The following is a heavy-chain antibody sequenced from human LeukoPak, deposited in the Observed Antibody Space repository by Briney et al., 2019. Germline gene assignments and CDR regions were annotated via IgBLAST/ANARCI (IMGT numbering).Heavy chain of an antibody. V-gene: IGHV1-2*02. CDR3: ARVPRGSYYRHFDY. CDR2: INPNSGGT. Sequence: GASVTVSCKASGYTFTGYYMHWVRHAPGQGLEWMGWINPNSGGTNYAQKFQGRVTMTRDTSISTAYMELSRLRSDDTAVYYCARVPRGSYYRHFDYWGQGTLVTVSS. D-gene: IGHD1-26*01. CDR1: GYTFTGYY. J-gene: IGHJ4*02.